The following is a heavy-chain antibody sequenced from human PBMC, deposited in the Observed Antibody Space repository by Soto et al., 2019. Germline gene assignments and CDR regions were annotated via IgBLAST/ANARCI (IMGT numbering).Heavy chain of an antibody. CDR3: AGLEGLATISYYFDY. Sequence: SETLSLTCAVYGGSFSGYYWSWIRQPPGKGLEWIGEIYHRGSTNYNPSLKTRVTISVDKSKNQFSLKLNSVTAADSAVYFCAGLEGLATISYYFDYWGQGTLVTVSS. CDR2: IYHRGST. D-gene: IGHD3-9*01. V-gene: IGHV4-34*01. CDR1: GGSFSGYY. J-gene: IGHJ4*02.